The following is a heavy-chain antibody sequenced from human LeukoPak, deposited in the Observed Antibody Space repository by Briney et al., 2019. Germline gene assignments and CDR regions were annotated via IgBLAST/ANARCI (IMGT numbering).Heavy chain of an antibody. D-gene: IGHD5-18*01. CDR3: ASGYSYEGWFDP. CDR1: GGSISSSSYY. V-gene: IGHV4-39*07. J-gene: IGHJ5*02. CDR2: IYYSGST. Sequence: PSETLSLTCTVSGGSISSSSYYWGWIRQPPGKGLEWIGSIYYSGSTNYNPSLKSRVTISVDTSKNQFSLKLSSVTAADTAVYYCASGYSYEGWFDPWGQGTLVTVSS.